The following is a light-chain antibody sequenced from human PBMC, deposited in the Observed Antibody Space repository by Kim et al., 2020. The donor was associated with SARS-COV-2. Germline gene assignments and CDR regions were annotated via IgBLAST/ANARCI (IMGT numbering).Light chain of an antibody. J-gene: IGKJ4*01. Sequence: SVGDRVTIACRASQSIGTYLNWYQHKPGKAPKLLIYAASSLQSGVPSRFSGSGSGTDFTLTISSLQPEDFATYYCQQSHTAPLLTFGGGTKLEI. CDR1: QSIGTY. CDR3: QQSHTAPLLT. V-gene: IGKV1-39*01. CDR2: AAS.